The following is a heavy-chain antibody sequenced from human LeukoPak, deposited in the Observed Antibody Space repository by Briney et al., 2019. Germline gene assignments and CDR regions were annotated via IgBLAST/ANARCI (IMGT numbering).Heavy chain of an antibody. J-gene: IGHJ5*02. CDR3: ARGQYYYDSSGYYPSLHWFDP. Sequence: SETLSLTCSVSGGSISSHYWSWIRQPAGKGLEWIGYIYYSGSTNYNPSLKSRVTISVDTSKNQFSLKLSSVTAADTAVYYCARGQYYYDSSGYYPSLHWFDPWGQGTLVTVSS. CDR1: GGSISSHY. CDR2: IYYSGST. V-gene: IGHV4-59*11. D-gene: IGHD3-22*01.